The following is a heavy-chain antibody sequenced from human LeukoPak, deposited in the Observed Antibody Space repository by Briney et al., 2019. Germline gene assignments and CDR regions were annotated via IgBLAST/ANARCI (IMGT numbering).Heavy chain of an antibody. CDR1: GGTFSSYA. CDR2: IIPIFGIA. Sequence: ASVKVSCKASGGTFSSYAISWVRQAPGRGLEWMGRIIPIFGIANYAQKFQGRVTITADKSTSTAYMELSSLRSEDTAVYYCARGLVGVWPFDYWGQGTLVTVSS. CDR3: ARGLVGVWPFDY. D-gene: IGHD1-26*01. V-gene: IGHV1-69*04. J-gene: IGHJ4*02.